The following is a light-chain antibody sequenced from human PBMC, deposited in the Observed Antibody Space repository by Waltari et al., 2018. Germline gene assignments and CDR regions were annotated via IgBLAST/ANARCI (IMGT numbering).Light chain of an antibody. CDR2: DVN. CDR1: SSDFGGYDY. V-gene: IGLV2-11*01. J-gene: IGLJ1*01. CDR3: CSYAGSYTYV. Sequence: QSALTQPRSVSGSPGQSVTISCTGTSSDFGGYDYVPWYQQHPGKAPKLMIYDVNKRPSGVPDRFSGSKSGNTASLTISGLQADDESDYYCCSYAGSYTYVFGPGTKVTVL.